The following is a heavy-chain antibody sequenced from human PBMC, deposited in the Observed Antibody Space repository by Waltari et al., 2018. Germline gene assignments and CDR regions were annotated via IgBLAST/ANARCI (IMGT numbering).Heavy chain of an antibody. CDR1: GNTFRNYA. J-gene: IGHJ4*02. V-gene: IGHV3-23*01. Sequence: EVQLLESGGDLVQPGGSLRLSCAASGNTFRNYAINWVLLAPGTGWEGGSGITVGDETYNADSVKGRLTISRDTSKDTVHLQMNGLRADDTAVYYCATPVYNWDDPLHSWGQGTLVTVSS. CDR2: ITVGDET. D-gene: IGHD1-20*01. CDR3: ATPVYNWDDPLHS.